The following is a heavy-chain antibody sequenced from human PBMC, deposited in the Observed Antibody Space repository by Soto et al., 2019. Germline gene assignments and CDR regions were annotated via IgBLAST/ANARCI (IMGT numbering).Heavy chain of an antibody. CDR3: TRSFGRSDYFSPDFDY. CDR2: IRRRAKNYAT. V-gene: IGHV3-73*02. CDR1: GFTFSGSA. D-gene: IGHD3-22*01. J-gene: IGHJ4*02. Sequence: EVQLVESGGDLVQPWGSLKLSCAASGFTFSGSAMHWVRQSSGKGLEWVGNIRRRAKNYATVYAASVKGRLIISRDDSKNTVYLQMNSLKTDHTALYYCTRSFGRSDYFSPDFDYCGQGTLVTVSS.